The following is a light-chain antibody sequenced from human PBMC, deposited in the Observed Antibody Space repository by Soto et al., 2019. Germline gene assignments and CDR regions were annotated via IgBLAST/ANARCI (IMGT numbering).Light chain of an antibody. Sequence: QSALTQPASVSGSPGQSITISCTGTSSDVGGYNYVSWYQQHPGKAPKLMIYEVSNRPSGVSNRFSGSKSVNTASLTISGLQAEDEADYYCSSYTSRTTLVVFGGGTQLTVL. CDR1: SSDVGGYNY. V-gene: IGLV2-14*01. CDR3: SSYTSRTTLVV. J-gene: IGLJ2*01. CDR2: EVS.